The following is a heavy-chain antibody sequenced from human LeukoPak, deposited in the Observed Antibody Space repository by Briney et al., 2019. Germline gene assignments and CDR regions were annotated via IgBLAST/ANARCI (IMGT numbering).Heavy chain of an antibody. CDR2: IYPGDSDT. Sequence: GESLKISCKGSGYSFTSYWIDWVRQMPGKGLEWMGVIYPGDSDTRYSPSFQGQVTISADKSISTAYLQWSSLKASDTAMYYCARRTVRGVIKSPFDYWGQGTLVTVPS. CDR1: GYSFTSYW. V-gene: IGHV5-51*01. CDR3: ARRTVRGVIKSPFDY. D-gene: IGHD3-10*01. J-gene: IGHJ4*02.